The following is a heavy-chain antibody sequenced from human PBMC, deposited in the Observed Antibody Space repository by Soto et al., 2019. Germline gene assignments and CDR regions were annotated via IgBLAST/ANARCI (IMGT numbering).Heavy chain of an antibody. CDR2: IDPSDSYT. CDR3: ARVVVVPAARYYYYYCGMDV. D-gene: IGHD2-2*01. V-gene: IGHV5-10-1*01. Sequence: LGESLKISCKGSGYSFTSYWISWVRQMPGKGLEWMGRIDPSDSYTNYSPSFQGHVTISADKSISTAYLQWSSLKASDTAMYYWARVVVVPAARYYYYYCGMDVWGQGTTVTVSS. J-gene: IGHJ6*02. CDR1: GYSFTSYW.